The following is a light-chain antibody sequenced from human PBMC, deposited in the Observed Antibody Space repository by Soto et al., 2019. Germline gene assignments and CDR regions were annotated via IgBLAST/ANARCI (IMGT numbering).Light chain of an antibody. Sequence: DIQMTQSPSSLSASVGDRVTITCRASQSIATYLNWYQQNSGNAPNLLIYVASTLQSGVPSRFSGSGSGTDFTLTISSLQPEDFATYYCQHTYRTPRTFGQGTKVEIK. CDR2: VAS. J-gene: IGKJ1*01. CDR3: QHTYRTPRT. V-gene: IGKV1-39*01. CDR1: QSIATY.